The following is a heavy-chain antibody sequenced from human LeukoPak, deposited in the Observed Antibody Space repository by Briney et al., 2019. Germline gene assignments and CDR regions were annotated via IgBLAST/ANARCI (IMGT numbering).Heavy chain of an antibody. V-gene: IGHV4-31*03. CDR3: ASLDCSSTSCPFDY. D-gene: IGHD2-2*01. CDR2: IYYSGST. Sequence: PSETLSLTCTVSGGSISSGGYYWSWIRQHPGKGLEWIGYIYYSGSTYYNPSLKSRVTISVDTSKNQFSLKLSSVTAAVTAVYYCASLDCSSTSCPFDYWGQGTLVTVSS. CDR1: GGSISSGGYY. J-gene: IGHJ4*02.